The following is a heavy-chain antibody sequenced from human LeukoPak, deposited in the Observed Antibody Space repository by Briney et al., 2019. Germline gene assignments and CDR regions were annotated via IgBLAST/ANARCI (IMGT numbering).Heavy chain of an antibody. CDR3: ARVPLQYYYDSSGPSGSAFDI. Sequence: GGSLRLSCAASEFSVGSNYMNWVRQAPGKGLEWVSYISSSSSTIYYADSVKGRFTISRDNAKNSLYLQMNSLRAEDTAVYYCARVPLQYYYDSSGPSGSAFDIWGQGTMVTVSS. CDR1: EFSVGSNY. J-gene: IGHJ3*02. CDR2: ISSSSSTI. V-gene: IGHV3-48*01. D-gene: IGHD3-22*01.